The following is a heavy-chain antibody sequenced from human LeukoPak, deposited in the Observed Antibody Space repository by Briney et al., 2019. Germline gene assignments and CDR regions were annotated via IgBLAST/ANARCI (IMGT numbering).Heavy chain of an antibody. CDR2: IYYSGST. CDR3: ASRINTVLYYFDY. J-gene: IGHJ4*02. D-gene: IGHD2/OR15-2a*01. V-gene: IGHV4-39*01. Sequence: PSETLSLTCTVSGGSISSSSYYWGWIRQPPGKGLERIGSIYYSGSTYYNPSLKSRVTISVDTSKNQFSLKLSSVTAADTAVYYCASRINTVLYYFDYWGQGTLVTVSS. CDR1: GGSISSSSYY.